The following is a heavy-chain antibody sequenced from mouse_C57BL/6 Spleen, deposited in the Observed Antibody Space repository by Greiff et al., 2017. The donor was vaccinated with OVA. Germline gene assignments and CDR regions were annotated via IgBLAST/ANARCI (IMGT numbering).Heavy chain of an antibody. D-gene: IGHD1-1*01. CDR3: ANYGSKAAY. CDR2: ISSGSSTI. J-gene: IGHJ3*01. Sequence: EVQLVDSGGGLVKPGGSLKLSCAASGFTFSDYGMHWVRQAPEKGLEWVAYISSGSSTIYYADTVKGRFTISRDNAKNTLFLQMTSLRSEDTAMYYCANYGSKAAYWGQGTLVTVSA. V-gene: IGHV5-17*01. CDR1: GFTFSDYG.